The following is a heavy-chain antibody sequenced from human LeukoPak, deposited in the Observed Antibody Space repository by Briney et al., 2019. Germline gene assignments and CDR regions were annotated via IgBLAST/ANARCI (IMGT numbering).Heavy chain of an antibody. Sequence: SETLSLTCAVYGGSFSGYYWSWIRQPPGKGLEWIGEINHSGSTNYNPSLKSRVTISVDTSKNQFSLKLSSVTAADTAVYYCAGLGGPGGFDPWGQGTLVTVSS. V-gene: IGHV4-34*01. CDR2: INHSGST. CDR1: GGSFSGYY. J-gene: IGHJ5*02. CDR3: AGLGGPGGFDP. D-gene: IGHD4-23*01.